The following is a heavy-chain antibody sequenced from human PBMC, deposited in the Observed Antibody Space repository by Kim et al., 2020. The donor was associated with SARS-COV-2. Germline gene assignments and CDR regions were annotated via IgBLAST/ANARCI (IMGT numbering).Heavy chain of an antibody. CDR3: AKDRLGIAVAGLNY. Sequence: YADSVKGRFTISRDNSKNTLYLQMNSLRAQDTAVYYCAKDRLGIAVAGLNYWGQGTLVTVSS. D-gene: IGHD6-19*01. J-gene: IGHJ4*02. V-gene: IGHV3-30*02.